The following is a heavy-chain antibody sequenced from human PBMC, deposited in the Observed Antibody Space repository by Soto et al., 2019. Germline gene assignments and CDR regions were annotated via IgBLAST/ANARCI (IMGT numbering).Heavy chain of an antibody. CDR1: GFTFSTYH. D-gene: IGHD6-19*01. V-gene: IGHV3-48*02. CDR3: TRQNLEHSSGWYP. J-gene: IGHJ5*02. CDR2: ISSGSKST. Sequence: EVQLVESGGGLVQPGGSLRLSCAASGFTFSTYHMNWVRQAPGKGLEWVSYISSGSKSTFYADSVRGRFTISRDNAKNSLYLQMNSLRDEDTAVYYCTRQNLEHSSGWYPWGQGTLVTVSS.